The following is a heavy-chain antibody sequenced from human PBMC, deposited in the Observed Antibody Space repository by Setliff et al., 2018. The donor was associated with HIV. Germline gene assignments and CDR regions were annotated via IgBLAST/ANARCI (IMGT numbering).Heavy chain of an antibody. V-gene: IGHV4-39*01. CDR3: ARRTLITGYDY. D-gene: IGHD3-16*01. Sequence: KPSETLSLTCTVSGGSISSSSYYWGWIRQPPGKGLEWIGSLYYSGTTYYNPSLKSRLTISVDTSKNQFSLKLSSVTAADTAVYYCARRTLITGYDYWGQGTPVTVS. J-gene: IGHJ4*02. CDR2: LYYSGTT. CDR1: GGSISSSSYY.